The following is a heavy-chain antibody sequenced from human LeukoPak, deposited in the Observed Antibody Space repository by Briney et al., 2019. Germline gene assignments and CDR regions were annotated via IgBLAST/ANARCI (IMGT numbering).Heavy chain of an antibody. CDR3: ARALIPPYSSSWYNTGWFDP. D-gene: IGHD6-13*01. V-gene: IGHV1-8*01. J-gene: IGHJ5*02. CDR2: MNPNSGNT. CDR1: GYTFTSYD. Sequence: ASVKVSCKASGYTFTSYDINWVRQATGQGLEWMGWMNPNSGNTGYAQKFQGRVTMTRNTSISTAYMELSSLRSDDTAVYYCARALIPPYSSSWYNTGWFDPWGQGTLVTVSS.